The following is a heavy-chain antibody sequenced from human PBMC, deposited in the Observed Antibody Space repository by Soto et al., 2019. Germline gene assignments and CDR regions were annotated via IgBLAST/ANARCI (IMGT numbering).Heavy chain of an antibody. D-gene: IGHD3-3*01. V-gene: IGHV1-18*01. CDR1: GYTFTAYG. Sequence: QVQLVQSGAEVKKPGASVKVSCKASGYTFTAYGITWVRQAPGQGLEWMGWISSYNGYTNYAQKLQGRVTMTPAISTTISYMELRSLTSDDTAVYFCARYSRHDFLSDSTSPTYYFDYWGQGTLVTVSS. CDR3: ARYSRHDFLSDSTSPTYYFDY. J-gene: IGHJ4*02. CDR2: ISSYNGYT.